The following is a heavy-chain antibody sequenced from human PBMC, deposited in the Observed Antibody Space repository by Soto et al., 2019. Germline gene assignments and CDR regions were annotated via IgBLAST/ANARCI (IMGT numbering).Heavy chain of an antibody. V-gene: IGHV3-7*03. CDR2: IKQDGSEK. Sequence: GGSLRLSCAASGFTFSSYWMSWVRQAPGKGLEWVANIKQDGSEKYYVDSVKGRFTISRDNAKNSLYLQMNSLRTEDTALYYCAKDSSSSLYYGMDVWGQGTTVTVSS. CDR1: GFTFSSYW. D-gene: IGHD6-6*01. J-gene: IGHJ6*02. CDR3: AKDSSSSLYYGMDV.